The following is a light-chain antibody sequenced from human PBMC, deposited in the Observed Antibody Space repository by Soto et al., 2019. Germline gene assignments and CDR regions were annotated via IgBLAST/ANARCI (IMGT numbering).Light chain of an antibody. Sequence: FMLTQPHSVSESPGKTVTISCTHSSGSIASNYVQWYQQRPGSAPTTVIYEDNQRPSGVPDRFSGSIDSSSNSASLTISGLKTEDEADYYCQSYDSSTVVFGGGTKVTVL. CDR3: QSYDSSTVV. V-gene: IGLV6-57*04. CDR1: SGSIASNY. J-gene: IGLJ2*01. CDR2: EDN.